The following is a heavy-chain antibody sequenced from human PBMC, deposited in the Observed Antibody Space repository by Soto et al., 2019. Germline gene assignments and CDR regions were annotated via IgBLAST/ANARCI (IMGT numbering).Heavy chain of an antibody. CDR1: GFTFSSYG. V-gene: IGHV3-30*18. D-gene: IGHD3-10*01. J-gene: IGHJ3*02. CDR3: AKERYYYALWDAFDI. CDR2: ISYDGRRK. Sequence: QVQLVESGGGVVQPGRSLRLSCAASGFTFSSYGMHWVRQAPGKGLEWVAVISYDGRRKYYADSVQGRFTISRDNSKNTLYLQMNSLRAEDTAVYYCAKERYYYALWDAFDIWGQGTMVTVSP.